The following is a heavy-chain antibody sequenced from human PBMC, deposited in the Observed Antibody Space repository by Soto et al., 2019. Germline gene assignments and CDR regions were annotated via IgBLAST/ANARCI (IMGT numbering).Heavy chain of an antibody. CDR2: ISGSGDRT. CDR3: VKDDGGYPSTAPH. Sequence: EVQLLESGGGLEKLGGSLRPSCEAPGITLSNYPMSGVRKPPGRGLDWVSGISGSGDRTYYADSAKGRFTISKDISKNSLSLQLDNLGVEDTAVYFCVKDDGGYPSTAPHWGQGTLVTVSS. CDR1: GITLSNYP. D-gene: IGHD3-22*01. V-gene: IGHV3-23*01. J-gene: IGHJ4*02.